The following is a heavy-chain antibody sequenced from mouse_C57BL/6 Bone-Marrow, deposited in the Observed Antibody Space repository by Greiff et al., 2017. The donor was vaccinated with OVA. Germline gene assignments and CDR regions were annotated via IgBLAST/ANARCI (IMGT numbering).Heavy chain of an antibody. J-gene: IGHJ2*01. V-gene: IGHV1-74*01. CDR1: GYTFTSYW. CDR3: AINRLPDY. Sequence: QVQLQQPGAELVKPGASVKVSCKASGYTFTSYWMHWVKQRPGQGLEWIGRIHPSDSDTNYNQTFKGKAPLTVDTSSSPASMQLSRLTSEDSAVYYCAINRLPDYWGQGTTLTVSS. CDR2: IHPSDSDT. D-gene: IGHD3-2*02.